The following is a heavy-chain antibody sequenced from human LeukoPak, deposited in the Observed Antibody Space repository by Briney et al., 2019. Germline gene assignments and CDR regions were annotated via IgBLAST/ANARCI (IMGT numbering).Heavy chain of an antibody. D-gene: IGHD3-10*01. V-gene: IGHV3-21*01. J-gene: IGHJ6*03. CDR2: ISSSSSYI. Sequence: GGSLRLSCAASGFTFSSYSMNWVRQAPGKGLEWVSSISSSSSYIYYADSVKGRFTISRDNAKNSLYLQMNSLRAEDTAVYYCARHGTITMVRGRLRYYYMDVWGKGATVTISS. CDR1: GFTFSSYS. CDR3: ARHGTITMVRGRLRYYYMDV.